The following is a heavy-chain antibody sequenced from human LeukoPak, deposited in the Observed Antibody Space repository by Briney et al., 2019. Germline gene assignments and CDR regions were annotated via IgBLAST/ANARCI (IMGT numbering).Heavy chain of an antibody. J-gene: IGHJ4*02. CDR1: GFTFDDYA. Sequence: GGSLRLSCAASGFTFDDYAMHWVRQAPGKGLEWVSGISWNSGSIGYADSVKGRFTISRDNAKNSLYLQMNSLRAEDTALYYCAKDQGGGHPYSSSWCGPYFDYWGQGTLVTVSS. D-gene: IGHD6-13*01. V-gene: IGHV3-9*01. CDR3: AKDQGGGHPYSSSWCGPYFDY. CDR2: ISWNSGSI.